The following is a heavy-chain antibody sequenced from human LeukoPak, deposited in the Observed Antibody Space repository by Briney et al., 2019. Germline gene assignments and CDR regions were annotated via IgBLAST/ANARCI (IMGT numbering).Heavy chain of an antibody. CDR3: MRHFGVVTGGFDY. D-gene: IGHD3-3*01. J-gene: IGHJ4*02. Sequence: KPSETLSLTCAVSGYSLSSGYYWGWVRQPPGKGLEWIGSTYHSGSTFYNPSLKSRVTISVDTSKNQFSLKLSSVTAADTAVYYCMRHFGVVTGGFDYWGQGTLVTVSS. CDR1: GYSLSSGYY. V-gene: IGHV4-38-2*01. CDR2: TYHSGST.